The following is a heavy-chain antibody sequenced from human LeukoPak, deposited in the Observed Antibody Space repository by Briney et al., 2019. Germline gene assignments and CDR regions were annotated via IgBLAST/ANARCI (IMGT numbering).Heavy chain of an antibody. J-gene: IGHJ4*02. CDR3: AADATVEMATIVDY. CDR2: FSGSGGST. V-gene: IGHV3-23*01. Sequence: RPGGSLRLSCAASGFTFSSYAMSWVRQATGKGLEWVSAFSGSGGSTYYADTVKGRFTISRDNSKNTLYLQMNSLRAEDTAVYYCAADATVEMATIVDYWGQGTLVTVSS. CDR1: GFTFSSYA. D-gene: IGHD5-24*01.